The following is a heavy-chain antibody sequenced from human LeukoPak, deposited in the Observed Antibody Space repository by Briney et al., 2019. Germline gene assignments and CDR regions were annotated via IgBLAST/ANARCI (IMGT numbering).Heavy chain of an antibody. J-gene: IGHJ4*02. V-gene: IGHV4-39*01. D-gene: IGHD3-10*01. CDR3: AGGLGSYRF. CDR2: IYYTGTT. CDR1: GGSISSSSYY. Sequence: SGTLSLTCTVSGGSISSSSYYWGWIRQPPGKGLEWIGSIYYTGTTYYNPSLKSRVAISEDTSKNQFSLQLSSVTAADTAVYYCAGGLGSYRFWGQGTLVTVSS.